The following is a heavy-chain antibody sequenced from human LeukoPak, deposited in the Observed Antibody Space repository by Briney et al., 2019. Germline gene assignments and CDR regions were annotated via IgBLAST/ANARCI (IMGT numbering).Heavy chain of an antibody. CDR1: GSTFSSYS. CDR2: ISSSSSYI. J-gene: IGHJ4*02. D-gene: IGHD1-26*01. Sequence: AGGSLRLSCAASGSTFSSYSMNWVRQAPGKGLEWVSSISSSSSYIYYADSVKDRFTISRDNAKNSLYLQMNSLRAEDTAVYYCARDQYSGSWFHWGQGTLVTVSS. CDR3: ARDQYSGSWFH. V-gene: IGHV3-21*01.